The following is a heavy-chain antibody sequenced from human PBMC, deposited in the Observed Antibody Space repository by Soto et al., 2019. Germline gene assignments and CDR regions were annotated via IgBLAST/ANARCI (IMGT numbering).Heavy chain of an antibody. Sequence: GASVKVSCKASGGSFSGYAIRWVRQAPGQGLEWMGGVLPIFATAHYAQKFQGRVTIIADDSTGTAYMELTGLRSEDTAVYYCAGAEARDGYNGKALDMWGQGTLVTVSS. CDR2: VLPIFATA. D-gene: IGHD5-12*01. CDR1: GGSFSGYA. J-gene: IGHJ3*02. V-gene: IGHV1-69*13. CDR3: AGAEARDGYNGKALDM.